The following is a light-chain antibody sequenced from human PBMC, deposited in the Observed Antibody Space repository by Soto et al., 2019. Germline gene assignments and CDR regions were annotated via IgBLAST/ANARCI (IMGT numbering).Light chain of an antibody. Sequence: DIQMTQSPSSLSASVGDRVTITCRASQTISTYLNWYQQNPGKAPKLLIYAASSLQSGVPSRFSGSGSGTDFTLTISSLQPEDFATCYCQQSVNIPYTFGQGTKLEIK. V-gene: IGKV1-39*01. CDR1: QTISTY. CDR2: AAS. J-gene: IGKJ2*01. CDR3: QQSVNIPYT.